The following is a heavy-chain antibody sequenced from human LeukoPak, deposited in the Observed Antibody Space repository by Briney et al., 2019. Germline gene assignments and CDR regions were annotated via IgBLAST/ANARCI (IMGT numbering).Heavy chain of an antibody. J-gene: IGHJ5*02. CDR3: ARGVGIVVVPPGFWFDP. CDR1: GGSISSSSYY. CDR2: IYYSGST. V-gene: IGHV4-39*07. D-gene: IGHD2-2*01. Sequence: PSETLSLTCAVSGGSISSSSYYWGWIRQPPGKGLEWIGSIYYSGSTYYNPSLKSRVTISVDTSKNQFSLKPSSVTAADTAVYYCARGVGIVVVPPGFWFDPWGQGTLVTVSS.